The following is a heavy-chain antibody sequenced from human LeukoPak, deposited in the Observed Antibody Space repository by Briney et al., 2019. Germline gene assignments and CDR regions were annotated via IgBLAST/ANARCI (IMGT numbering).Heavy chain of an antibody. V-gene: IGHV3-66*01. CDR1: GFFFSNCW. CDR2: VYSGDRT. J-gene: IGHJ4*02. CDR3: ARVSDCSGGSCYGGLDF. Sequence: GGSLRLSCAASGFFFSNCWMSWVRQAQGKGLEWVSGVYSGDRTNYADSVKDRFTISRDNSKNTLYLQMNSLTAEDTAVYYCARVSDCSGGSCYGGLDFWGQGTLVTVSS. D-gene: IGHD2-15*01.